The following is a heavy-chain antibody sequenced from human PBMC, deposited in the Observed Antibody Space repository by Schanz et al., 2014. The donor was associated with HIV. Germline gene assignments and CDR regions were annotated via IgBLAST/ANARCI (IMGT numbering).Heavy chain of an antibody. CDR3: ARSSSGSGTWPPRY. J-gene: IGHJ4*02. CDR1: GFTFHDYA. V-gene: IGHV3-9*01. D-gene: IGHD6-6*01. Sequence: EVQLLESGGGLVQPGRSLRLSCAASGFTFHDYAMHWLRQAPGQGLEWVSGINWNSGNIGYADSVKGRFTISRDNAKNSLYLQMNSLRAEDTALYHCARSSSGSGTWPPRYWGQGTLVIVSS. CDR2: INWNSGNI.